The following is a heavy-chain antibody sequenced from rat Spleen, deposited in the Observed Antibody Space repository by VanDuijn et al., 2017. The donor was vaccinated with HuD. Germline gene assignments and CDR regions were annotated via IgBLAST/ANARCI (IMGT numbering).Heavy chain of an antibody. CDR1: GFTLSNFP. Sequence: EVQLVESGGGLMQPGGSVKLSCAASGFTLSNFPMAWVRQAPTKGLEWVATISYDGSSTYYRDPVKGRFTISRDNAKSTLYLQMDSLRSEDTATYYCARHNSGYGIFDYWGQGVMVTVSS. V-gene: IGHV5-7*01. D-gene: IGHD4-3*01. CDR2: ISYDGSST. CDR3: ARHNSGYGIFDY. J-gene: IGHJ2*01.